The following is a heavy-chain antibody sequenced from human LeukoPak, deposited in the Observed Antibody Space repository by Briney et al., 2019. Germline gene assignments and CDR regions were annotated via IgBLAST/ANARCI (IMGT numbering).Heavy chain of an antibody. Sequence: GGSLRLSCATSGFTFSSYGMHWVRQAPGKGLEWVAFIRYDGSNKYYADSVKGRFTISRDNSKNTLYLQMNSLRAGDTAVYYCAKVSGPRVLWFGELLQASYWGQGTLVTVSS. CDR3: AKVSGPRVLWFGELLQASY. D-gene: IGHD3-10*01. J-gene: IGHJ4*02. V-gene: IGHV3-30*02. CDR2: IRYDGSNK. CDR1: GFTFSSYG.